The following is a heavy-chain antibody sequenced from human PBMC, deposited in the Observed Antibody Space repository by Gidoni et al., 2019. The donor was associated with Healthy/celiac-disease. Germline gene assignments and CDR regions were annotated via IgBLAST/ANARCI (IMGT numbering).Heavy chain of an antibody. CDR1: GFTVSSNY. Sequence: SCAASGFTVSSNYMSWVRQAPGKGLEWVSVIYSGGSTYYADSVKGRFTISRDNSKNTLYLQMNSLRAEDTAVYYCARDVSDFWSVGYYYGMDVWGQGTTVTVSS. V-gene: IGHV3-66*02. CDR3: ARDVSDFWSVGYYYGMDV. J-gene: IGHJ6*02. D-gene: IGHD3-3*01. CDR2: IYSGGST.